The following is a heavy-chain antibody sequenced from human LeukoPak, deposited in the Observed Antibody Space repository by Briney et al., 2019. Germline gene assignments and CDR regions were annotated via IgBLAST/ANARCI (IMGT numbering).Heavy chain of an antibody. CDR1: GFIFSNYA. CDR3: AKGPYYGSGSYDSY. V-gene: IGHV3-23*01. CDR2: ISGSDDST. D-gene: IGHD3-10*01. J-gene: IGHJ4*02. Sequence: PGGSLRLFCAASGFIFSNYAMSWVRQSPGKGLEWVSTISGSDDSTYYADSVRGRFTISRDNSKNTLYLQMNSLRAEDTAVYYCAKGPYYGSGSYDSYWGQGTLVTVSS.